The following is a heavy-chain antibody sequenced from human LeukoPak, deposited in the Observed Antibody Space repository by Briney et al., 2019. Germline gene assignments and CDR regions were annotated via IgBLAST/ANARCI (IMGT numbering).Heavy chain of an antibody. D-gene: IGHD3-22*01. CDR1: DGSIRGYY. CDR3: ARAKGGGSGFFDY. V-gene: IGHV4-59*01. J-gene: IGHJ4*02. Sequence: NPSETLSLTCTVSDGSIRGYYWTWIRQPRGKGLEWIGYFYYSGTTNYNPSLKSRVAISLDTSKSQFSLKVSSVTAADTAVYYCARAKGGGSGFFDYWGQGTLVTVSS. CDR2: FYYSGTT.